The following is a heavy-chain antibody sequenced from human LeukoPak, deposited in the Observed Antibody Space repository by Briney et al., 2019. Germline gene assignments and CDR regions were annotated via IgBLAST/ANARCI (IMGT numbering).Heavy chain of an antibody. CDR1: GGSVSNYY. Sequence: ASETLSLTCTVSGGSVSNYYWGWIRQPPGKGLECIGYIHHSGSTTYNPSLKSRVTISVDTSKNQFSLKLTSVTAADTAMYYCARISAAAVEPWGKGTTVTISS. CDR3: ARISAAAVEP. D-gene: IGHD6-13*01. J-gene: IGHJ6*04. V-gene: IGHV4-59*02. CDR2: IHHSGST.